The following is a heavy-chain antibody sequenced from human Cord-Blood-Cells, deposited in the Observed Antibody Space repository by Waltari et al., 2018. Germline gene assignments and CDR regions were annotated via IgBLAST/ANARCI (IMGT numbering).Heavy chain of an antibody. D-gene: IGHD3-3*01. V-gene: IGHV4-4*07. CDR2: SYTSGST. CDR1: GGSISSYY. Sequence: QVQLQESGPGLVKPSETLSLTCTVSGGSISSYYWSWIRQPAGNGLEWIGRSYTSGSTQYNPSLKRRVTVSVDTAKTQFSLKLSSVTAADTAVYYCARGGISYDFWSGYRNWFDPWGQGTLVTVSS. CDR3: ARGGISYDFWSGYRNWFDP. J-gene: IGHJ5*02.